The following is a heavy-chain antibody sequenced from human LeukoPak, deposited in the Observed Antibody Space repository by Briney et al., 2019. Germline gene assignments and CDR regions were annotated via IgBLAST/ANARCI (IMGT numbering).Heavy chain of an antibody. V-gene: IGHV1-2*02. Sequence: ASVKVSCKASGYTFTDYYMHWVRQAPGQGLEWMGWINPHSGGTDHAQKFQGRVTVTRDTSISTAYMELSRLRSDDTAVYYCARGGAIWFGELLVGYWGQGTLVTVSS. CDR2: INPHSGGT. CDR1: GYTFTDYY. D-gene: IGHD3-10*01. J-gene: IGHJ4*02. CDR3: ARGGAIWFGELLVGY.